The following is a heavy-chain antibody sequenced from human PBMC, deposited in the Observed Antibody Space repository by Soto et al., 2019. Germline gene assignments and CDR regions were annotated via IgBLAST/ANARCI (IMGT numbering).Heavy chain of an antibody. D-gene: IGHD3-22*01. Sequence: SETLSLTCTVSGDSLSGYSWSWIRQPPGKGMEWIGNIHYNGNTNYNPSLKRRVTISVDTSKNQFSLKLSSVTAADTAVYYCARVRGDITMIVVARPGYFDYWGQGTLVTVSS. CDR2: IHYNGNT. J-gene: IGHJ4*02. CDR1: GDSLSGYS. CDR3: ARVRGDITMIVVARPGYFDY. V-gene: IGHV4-59*12.